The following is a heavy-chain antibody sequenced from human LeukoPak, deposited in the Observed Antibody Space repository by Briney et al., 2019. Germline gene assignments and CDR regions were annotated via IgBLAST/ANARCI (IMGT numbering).Heavy chain of an antibody. V-gene: IGHV3-48*03. Sequence: SGGSLRLSCAASGFSFCSYEMNWARQAPGKGLEWVSYISGSGTTICYADSVKGRFTISRDNAKNSLYLQMNSLRAEDTAVYYCARVSGMDYWGQGTLVTVSS. CDR1: GFSFCSYE. J-gene: IGHJ4*02. CDR3: ARVSGMDY. CDR2: ISGSGTTI.